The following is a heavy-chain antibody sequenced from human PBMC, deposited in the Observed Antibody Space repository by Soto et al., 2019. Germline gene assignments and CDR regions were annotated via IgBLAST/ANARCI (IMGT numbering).Heavy chain of an antibody. CDR3: ARCMRWSSPFDY. D-gene: IGHD2-15*01. CDR1: GFTFSSYA. Sequence: EVQLLESGGGLVQPGGSLRLSCAASGFTFSSYAMNWVRQAPGKGLEWVSAISGSGGGTYYADSVKGRFTVSRDNSKNTLYLQMNSLRAEDTAVYYCARCMRWSSPFDYWGQGTLVTVSS. CDR2: ISGSGGGT. J-gene: IGHJ4*02. V-gene: IGHV3-23*01.